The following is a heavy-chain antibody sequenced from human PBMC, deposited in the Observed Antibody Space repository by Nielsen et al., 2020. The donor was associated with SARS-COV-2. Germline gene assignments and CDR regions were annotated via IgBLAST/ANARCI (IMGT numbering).Heavy chain of an antibody. J-gene: IGHJ3*01. CDR1: GYTFTSYY. CDR3: ARETLNYYDTSGSAIFDF. D-gene: IGHD3-22*01. Sequence: ASVTVSCKASGYTFTSYYLHWVRQAPGQGLEWVGIITPSGDSTHYAQKFQGRVTMTRDTSTNTVYMELRSLRSEDTAVYYCARETLNYYDTSGSAIFDFWGQGTMVTVSS. V-gene: IGHV1-46*01. CDR2: ITPSGDST.